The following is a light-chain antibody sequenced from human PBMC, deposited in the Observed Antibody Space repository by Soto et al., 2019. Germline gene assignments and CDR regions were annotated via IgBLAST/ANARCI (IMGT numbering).Light chain of an antibody. V-gene: IGLV2-23*02. CDR2: EVS. CDR1: SSDVGSYNL. CDR3: CSYAGSSTYYV. Sequence: QSALTQPASVSGSPGQSITISCTGTSSDVGSYNLVSWYQQHPGKDPKLMIYEVSKRPSGVSNRFSGSKSGNTASLTISGLQAEDEADYYCCSYAGSSTYYVFGTGTKLTVL. J-gene: IGLJ1*01.